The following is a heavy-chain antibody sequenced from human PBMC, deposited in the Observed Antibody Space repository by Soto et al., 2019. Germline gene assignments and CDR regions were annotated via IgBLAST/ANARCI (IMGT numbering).Heavy chain of an antibody. CDR3: ARRGSGYTWFNEF. V-gene: IGHV1-69*13. CDR1: GGLFSSYP. D-gene: IGHD3-22*01. J-gene: IGHJ4*02. Sequence: SVKVSCKASGGLFSSYPISWVRQVPGQGLEWMGGIIPVFQTAYYTQRFQGRVTITADESTNTAYMELSSLRSEDTAIYYCARRGSGYTWFNEFWGQGTLVTVSS. CDR2: IIPVFQTA.